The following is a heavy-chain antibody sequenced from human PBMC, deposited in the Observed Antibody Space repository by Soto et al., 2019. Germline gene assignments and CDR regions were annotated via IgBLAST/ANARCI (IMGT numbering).Heavy chain of an antibody. CDR3: ARDTPESGYDEYYYYGMDV. CDR1: WGSIGSGDYY. J-gene: IGHJ6*02. CDR2: IYYSGST. V-gene: IGHV4-30-4*01. D-gene: IGHD5-12*01. Sequence: PLETLSLTCTVAWGSIGSGDYYWSWIRQPPRKGLEWIGYIYYSGSTYYNPSLKSRVTISVDTSKNQFSLKLSSVTAADTAVYYCARDTPESGYDEYYYYGMDVWGQGTTVTVSS.